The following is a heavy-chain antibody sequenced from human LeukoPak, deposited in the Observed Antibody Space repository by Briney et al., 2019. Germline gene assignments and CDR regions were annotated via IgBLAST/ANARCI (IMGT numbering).Heavy chain of an antibody. CDR1: GGSISSSSYY. CDR2: IYYSGSA. Sequence: SETLSLTCTVSGGSISSSSYYWGWIRQPPGKGLEWIGNIYYSGSANHNPSLKSRVTIPRDTSKNQFSLKLTSVTAADTAVYYCARAGGVKTAALDLDYWGQGTLVTVSS. V-gene: IGHV4-61*05. CDR3: ARAGGVKTAALDLDY. J-gene: IGHJ4*02. D-gene: IGHD6-25*01.